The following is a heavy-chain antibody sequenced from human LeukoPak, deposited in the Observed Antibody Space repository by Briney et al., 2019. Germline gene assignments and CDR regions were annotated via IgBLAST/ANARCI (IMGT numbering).Heavy chain of an antibody. J-gene: IGHJ4*02. Sequence: GGSLRLSCAASGFTFSSYAMSWVRQAPGKGLEWVSAISGSGGSTYYADSVKGRFTISRDNSKNMPYLQMNSLRAEDTAVYYCARVTAVAGTQGGYFDYWGQGTLVTVSS. D-gene: IGHD6-19*01. V-gene: IGHV3-23*01. CDR3: ARVTAVAGTQGGYFDY. CDR1: GFTFSSYA. CDR2: ISGSGGST.